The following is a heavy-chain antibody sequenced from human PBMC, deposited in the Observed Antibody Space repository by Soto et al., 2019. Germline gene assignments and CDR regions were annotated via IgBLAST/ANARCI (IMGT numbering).Heavy chain of an antibody. J-gene: IGHJ5*02. Sequence: PGESLKISCKGSGYSFTSYWIGWVRQMPGKGLEWMGIIYPGDSDTRYSPSFQGQVTISADKSISTAYLQWSSLKASDTAMYYCARRPRMTTVNTWFDPWGQGTLVTVSS. CDR2: IYPGDSDT. CDR3: ARRPRMTTVNTWFDP. CDR1: GYSFTSYW. V-gene: IGHV5-51*01. D-gene: IGHD4-4*01.